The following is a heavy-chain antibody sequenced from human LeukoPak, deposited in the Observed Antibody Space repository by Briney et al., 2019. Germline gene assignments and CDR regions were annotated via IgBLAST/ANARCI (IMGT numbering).Heavy chain of an antibody. CDR1: GFTFSTYA. J-gene: IGHJ3*02. V-gene: IGHV3-23*01. D-gene: IGHD3-10*01. CDR2: ISGSGATT. CDR3: AKSVGIIRRGAFDI. Sequence: PGRSLRLSCAASGFTFSTYAMSWVRQAPGKGLEWVSGISGSGATTYYADSAKGRFTISRDNSKNTLYVQMNSLRAEDTAVYYCAKSVGIIRRGAFDIWGQGTMVTVSS.